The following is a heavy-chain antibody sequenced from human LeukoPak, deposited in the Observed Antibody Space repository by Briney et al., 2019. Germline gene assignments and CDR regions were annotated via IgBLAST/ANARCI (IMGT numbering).Heavy chain of an antibody. Sequence: ASVKVSCKASGYTFTGYYMHWVRQAPGQGLEWMGWINPNSGGTNYAQKFQGRVTMTRDTSISTAYMELSRLRSDGTAVYYCATSTKRGYSYGHFDYWGQGTLVTVSS. J-gene: IGHJ4*02. CDR2: INPNSGGT. CDR1: GYTFTGYY. CDR3: ATSTKRGYSYGHFDY. V-gene: IGHV1-2*02. D-gene: IGHD5-18*01.